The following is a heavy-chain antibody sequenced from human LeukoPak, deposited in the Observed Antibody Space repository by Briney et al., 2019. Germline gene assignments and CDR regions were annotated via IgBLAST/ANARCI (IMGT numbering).Heavy chain of an antibody. CDR2: ISTGSTYM. Sequence: GGSLGLSCAASGFTFSSYSMHWVRQAPGKGLEWVSGISTGSTYMIYADSVKGRFTISRDNAKNSLYLQMNSLRAEDTALYYCASRCGGGSCPFDYWGQGTLATVSS. D-gene: IGHD2-15*01. CDR3: ASRCGGGSCPFDY. V-gene: IGHV3-21*01. J-gene: IGHJ4*02. CDR1: GFTFSSYS.